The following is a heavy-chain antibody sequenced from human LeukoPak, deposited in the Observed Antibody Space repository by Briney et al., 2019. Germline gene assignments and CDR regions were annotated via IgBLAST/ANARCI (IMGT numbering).Heavy chain of an antibody. J-gene: IGHJ5*02. Sequence: SQTLSLTCTVSGGSISGSSYYCGWVSPPPGKWLEWSVSLYFSGSTYYNPSLKSRVTISVDTSTTQFSLRLSSVTAADAAVYYCARRSIAAGFTRGVLGSRAWASPLDHWGQGTLVTVSS. CDR1: GGSISGSSYY. D-gene: IGHD6-13*01. CDR2: LYFSGST. CDR3: ARRSIAAGFTRGVLGSRAWASPLDH. V-gene: IGHV4-39*01.